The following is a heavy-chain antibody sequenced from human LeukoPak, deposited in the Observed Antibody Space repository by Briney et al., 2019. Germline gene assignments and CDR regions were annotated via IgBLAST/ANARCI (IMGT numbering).Heavy chain of an antibody. CDR1: GGSISSGSYY. V-gene: IGHV4-61*02. CDR2: IYTSGST. J-gene: IGHJ6*03. D-gene: IGHD1-14*01. Sequence: KPSETLSLTCTVSGGSISSGSYYWSWIRQPAGKGLEWIGRIYTSGSTNYNPSLKSRVTISVDTSKNQFSLKLSSVTAADTAVYYCARGSVTSLRIYHYYMDVWGKGTTVTISS. CDR3: ARGSVTSLRIYHYYMDV.